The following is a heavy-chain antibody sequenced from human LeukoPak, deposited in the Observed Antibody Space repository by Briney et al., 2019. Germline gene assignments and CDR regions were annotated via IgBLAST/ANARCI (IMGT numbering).Heavy chain of an antibody. Sequence: PSETLSLTCTVSGGSISSYYWSWIRQPPGKGLEWIGDIYYSGSTNYNPSLKSRVTISLNTSKNQFFLKLSSVTAADTAVYYCARLNIGDAVVVDARPARFYYGMDVWGQGTTVTVYS. V-gene: IGHV4-59*08. D-gene: IGHD2-15*01. CDR2: IYYSGST. CDR3: ARLNIGDAVVVDARPARFYYGMDV. J-gene: IGHJ6*02. CDR1: GGSISSYY.